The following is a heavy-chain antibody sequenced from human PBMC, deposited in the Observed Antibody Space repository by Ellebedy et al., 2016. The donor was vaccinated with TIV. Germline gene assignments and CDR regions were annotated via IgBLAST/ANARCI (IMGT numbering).Heavy chain of an antibody. D-gene: IGHD3-16*02. CDR2: IHYSGST. Sequence: SETLSLXXTVSGGSISSYYWNWIRQPPGKGLEWIGYIHYSGSTSYNPSLKSRVNMSIDASKIQFSLMLRSVSAADTAVYYCARVSTNYYYGLDVWGQGTTVAVSS. V-gene: IGHV4-59*01. J-gene: IGHJ6*02. CDR1: GGSISSYY. CDR3: ARVSTNYYYGLDV.